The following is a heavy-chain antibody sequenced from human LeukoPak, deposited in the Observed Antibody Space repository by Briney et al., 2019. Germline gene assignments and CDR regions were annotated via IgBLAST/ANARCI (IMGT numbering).Heavy chain of an antibody. CDR1: GFTFSNSW. J-gene: IGHJ4*02. CDR2: IKADGSDK. Sequence: GESLRLSCAASGFTFSNSWMTWVRQAPGKGLEWVANIKADGSDKYYVDSVKGRFTVSRDNAKNSLYLQMNSLRAEDTAIYYCARDFDWGQGTLVTVSS. CDR3: ARDFD. V-gene: IGHV3-7*01.